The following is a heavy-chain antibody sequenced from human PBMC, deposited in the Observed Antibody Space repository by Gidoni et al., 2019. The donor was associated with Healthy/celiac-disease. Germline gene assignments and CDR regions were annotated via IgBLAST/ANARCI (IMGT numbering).Heavy chain of an antibody. CDR1: GGSISSSSYY. V-gene: IGHV4-39*01. Sequence: QLQLQESGPGRVKPSETLSITCTVSGGSISSSSYYWGWIRQPPVKGLEWIGSNYYRGSTYYNPSLKSRVTISVDTSKNQFSLKLSSVTAADTAVYYCARRGSGSYFDYWGQGTLVTVSS. CDR2: NYYRGST. J-gene: IGHJ4*02. CDR3: ARRGSGSYFDY. D-gene: IGHD3-10*01.